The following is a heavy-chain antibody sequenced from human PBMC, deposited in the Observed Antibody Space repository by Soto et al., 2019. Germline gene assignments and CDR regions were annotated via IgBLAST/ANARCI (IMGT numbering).Heavy chain of an antibody. V-gene: IGHV1-18*04. D-gene: IGHD2-21*02. CDR3: ARVRFGDPFDF. CDR1: GYTFTSHG. J-gene: IGHJ4*02. CDR2: ISAYNGDT. Sequence: QVQLVQSGGAVKKPGASVKVSCKTSGYTFTSHGISWVRWAPGRGLEWMGWISAYNGDTKYAQRVQDRVSMTTDTSTATAYIELRSLRFDDTAIYFCARVRFGDPFDFWGQGTLVTVSS.